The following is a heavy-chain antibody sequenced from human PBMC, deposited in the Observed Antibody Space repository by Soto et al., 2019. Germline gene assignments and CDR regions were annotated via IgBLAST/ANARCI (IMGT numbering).Heavy chain of an antibody. D-gene: IGHD3-10*01. J-gene: IGHJ3*02. CDR1: GGTFSSYA. V-gene: IGHV1-69*06. CDR2: IIPIFGTA. CDR3: ARGYYGSGSYADAFDI. Sequence: QVQLVQSGAEVKKPGSSVKVSCKASGGTFSSYAISWVRQAPGQGLEWMGGIIPIFGTANYAQKFQGRVTITADKSPSTAYMELSSLRSEDTAVYYCARGYYGSGSYADAFDIWGQGTMVTVSS.